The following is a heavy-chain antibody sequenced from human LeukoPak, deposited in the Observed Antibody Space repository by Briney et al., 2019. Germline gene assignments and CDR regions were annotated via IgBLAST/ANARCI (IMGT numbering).Heavy chain of an antibody. D-gene: IGHD3-10*01. J-gene: IGHJ4*02. CDR2: ISNFGDII. CDR3: ARGKPYYYGSGSYYADY. CDR1: GFTFSNYE. Sequence: GGSLRLSCAASGFTFSNYEMNWVRQAPGKGLEWISHISNFGDIIHYADSVKGRFTISRDNAKNSLYLQMNSLRAEDTAVYYCARGKPYYYGSGSYYADYWGQGTLVTVSS. V-gene: IGHV3-48*03.